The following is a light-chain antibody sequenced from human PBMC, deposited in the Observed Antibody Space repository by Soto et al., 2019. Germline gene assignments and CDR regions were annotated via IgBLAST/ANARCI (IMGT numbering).Light chain of an antibody. CDR1: QSVSSNY. CDR3: QQYGSSPLT. CDR2: RAS. J-gene: IGKJ4*01. Sequence: PGERHSLSCRASQSVSSNYLAWYQQKPGQTPKVLIYRASTRATGIPDRFSGSGSGTDFTLTISRLEAEDFAVYYCQQYGSSPLTFGGGTKVDIK. V-gene: IGKV3-20*01.